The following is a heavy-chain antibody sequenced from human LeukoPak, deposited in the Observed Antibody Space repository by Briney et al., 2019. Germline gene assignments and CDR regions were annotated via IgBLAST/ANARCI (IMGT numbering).Heavy chain of an antibody. Sequence: SSETLSLTCTVSGGSISGSYWSWIRQPPGKGLEWIAYMYNSGSTNYNPSLKSRVTISIDTSKNQFSLKLSSLSAADTAIYYCARGIESYGDYGYWGQGILVTVSS. J-gene: IGHJ4*02. CDR2: MYNSGST. V-gene: IGHV4-59*01. CDR3: ARGIESYGDYGY. CDR1: GGSISGSY. D-gene: IGHD4-17*01.